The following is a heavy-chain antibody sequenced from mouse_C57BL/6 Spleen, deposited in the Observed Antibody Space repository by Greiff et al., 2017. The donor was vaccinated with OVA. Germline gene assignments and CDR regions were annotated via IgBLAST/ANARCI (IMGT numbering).Heavy chain of an antibody. CDR1: GYSFTDYN. V-gene: IGHV1-39*01. J-gene: IGHJ2*01. D-gene: IGHD1-1*01. Sequence: EVHLVESGPELVKPGASVKISCKASGYSFTDYNMNWVKQSNGKSLEWIGVINPNYGTTSYNQKFKGKATLTVDQSSSTAYMQLNSLTSEDSAVYYCARGRGSSYRYYFDYWGQGTTLTVSS. CDR2: INPNYGTT. CDR3: ARGRGSSYRYYFDY.